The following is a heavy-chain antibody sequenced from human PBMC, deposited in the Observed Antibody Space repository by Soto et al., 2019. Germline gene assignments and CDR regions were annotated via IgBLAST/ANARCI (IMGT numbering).Heavy chain of an antibody. D-gene: IGHD1-1*01. V-gene: IGHV3-11*01. J-gene: IGHJ4*02. CDR1: GFTFSDYY. CDR2: ISSSGSTI. Sequence: TGGSLRLSCAASGFTFSDYYMSWIRQAPGKGLEWVSYISSSGSTIYYADSVKGRFTISRDNAKNSLYLQMNSLRAEDTAVYYCARNRNPAAHFDYWGQGTLVTVSS. CDR3: ARNRNPAAHFDY.